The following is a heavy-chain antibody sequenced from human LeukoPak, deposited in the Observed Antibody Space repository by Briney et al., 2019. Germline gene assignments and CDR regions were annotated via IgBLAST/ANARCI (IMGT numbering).Heavy chain of an antibody. J-gene: IGHJ4*02. Sequence: SETLSLTCTVSGGSISSNNYNWDWIRQPPGKGLERIGSISYSGSTYYNPSLKSRVTMSVDTSKNQFSLKLSSVTAADTAVYYCAKVELPRRIVFWGQGTLVIVS. V-gene: IGHV4-39*01. CDR1: GGSISSNNYN. CDR2: ISYSGST. D-gene: IGHD1-7*01. CDR3: AKVELPRRIVF.